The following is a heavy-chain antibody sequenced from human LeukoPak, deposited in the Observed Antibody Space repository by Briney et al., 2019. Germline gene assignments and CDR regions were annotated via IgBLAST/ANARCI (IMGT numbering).Heavy chain of an antibody. Sequence: GGSLRLPWGVSGFTFGNYAMTWVRQAPGKGLESVSSISTDGTPYYADSVKGRFTISRDNSKNTLYLQMNSLRAEDTAVYYCAKLGAGCYYSYMDVWGKGTTVTVSS. CDR2: ISTDGTP. D-gene: IGHD6-19*01. CDR1: GFTFGNYA. J-gene: IGHJ6*03. V-gene: IGHV3-23*01. CDR3: AKLGAGCYYSYMDV.